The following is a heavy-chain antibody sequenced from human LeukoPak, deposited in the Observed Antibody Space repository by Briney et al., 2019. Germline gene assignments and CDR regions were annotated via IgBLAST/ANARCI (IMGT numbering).Heavy chain of an antibody. Sequence: GRSLRLSCAASGFTFSSYGMHWVRQAPGKGLEWVAVISYDGSNKYYADSVKGRFTISRDNSKNTLYLQMNSLRAEDTAVYYCALCGGSCYSFDYWGEGTLVTVSS. J-gene: IGHJ4*02. CDR1: GFTFSSYG. V-gene: IGHV3-30*03. CDR3: ALCGGSCYSFDY. CDR2: ISYDGSNK. D-gene: IGHD2-15*01.